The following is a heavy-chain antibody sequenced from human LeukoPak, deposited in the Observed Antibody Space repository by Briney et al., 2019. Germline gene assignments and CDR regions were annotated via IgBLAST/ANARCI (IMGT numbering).Heavy chain of an antibody. J-gene: IGHJ5*02. CDR1: GYTFTCYY. CDR2: INPNSGDT. V-gene: IGHV1-2*02. CDR3: ARDRGYCSSTSWYTGYGWFDP. Sequence: GASVKVSCKASGYTFTCYYMHWVRQAPGQGLEWMGWINPNSGDTKYAQKLQGRVTMTRERSISTAYMELRRLRSDDTAVYYCARDRGYCSSTSWYTGYGWFDPWGQGTLVSVSS. D-gene: IGHD2-2*02.